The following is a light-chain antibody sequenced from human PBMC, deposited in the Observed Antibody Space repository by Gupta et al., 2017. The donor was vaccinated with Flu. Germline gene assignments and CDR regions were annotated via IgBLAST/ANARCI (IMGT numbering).Light chain of an antibody. CDR2: RDS. J-gene: IGLJ1*01. CDR3: QVWASITPYV. V-gene: IGLV3-9*01. CDR1: GIGRKD. Sequence: VSVALGQTATITCGGDGIGRKDVHWYQQKPGQAPVLVIYRDSSRPSGIPERFSGSSSGNTATLTISGAQAGDEADYYCQVWASITPYVFGTG.